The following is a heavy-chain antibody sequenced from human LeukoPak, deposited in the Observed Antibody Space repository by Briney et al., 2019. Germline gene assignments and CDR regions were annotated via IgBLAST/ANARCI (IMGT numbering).Heavy chain of an antibody. J-gene: IGHJ4*01. Sequence: GWALSLSCVSSVWICSYRGWHGVGQPPANGGESLPPIWFDGSDKYYADSVEGRFTISRDNSTNTLYLHMNGLRAEGTALHSCARGRHSYGQTFCDYWGQGTMVTVSS. CDR2: IWFDGSDK. V-gene: IGHV3-33*08. D-gene: IGHD5-18*01. CDR3: ARGRHSYGQTFCDY. CDR1: VWICSYRG.